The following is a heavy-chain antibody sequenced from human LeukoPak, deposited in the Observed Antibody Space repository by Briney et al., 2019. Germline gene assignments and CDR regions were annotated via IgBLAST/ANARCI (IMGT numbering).Heavy chain of an antibody. J-gene: IGHJ6*02. V-gene: IGHV3-30-3*01. Sequence: GGSLRLSCAASGFTFSSYAMHWVRQAPGKGLEWVAVISYDGSNKYYADSVKGRFTISRDNSKNTLYLQMNSLRAEDTAVYYCHSTPRYCTNGVCLDVWGQGTTVTVSS. CDR2: ISYDGSNK. CDR1: GFTFSSYA. CDR3: HSTPRYCTNGVCLDV. D-gene: IGHD2-8*01.